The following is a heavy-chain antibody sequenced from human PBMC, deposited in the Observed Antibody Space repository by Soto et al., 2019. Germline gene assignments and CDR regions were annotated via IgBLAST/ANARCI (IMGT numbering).Heavy chain of an antibody. CDR1: GGSISSGGYY. CDR2: IYYSGST. J-gene: IGHJ6*02. V-gene: IGHV4-31*03. D-gene: IGHD2-8*02. Sequence: PSETLSLTCTVSGGSISSGGYYWGWIRQHPGKGLEWIGYIYYSGSTYYNPSLKSRVTISVDTSKNQFSLKLSSVTAADTAVYYCARDQVVLVVGDPHYYYYGMDVWGQGTTVTVSS. CDR3: ARDQVVLVVGDPHYYYYGMDV.